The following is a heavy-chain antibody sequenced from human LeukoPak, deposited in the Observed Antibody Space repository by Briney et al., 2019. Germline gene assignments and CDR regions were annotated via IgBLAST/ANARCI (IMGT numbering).Heavy chain of an antibody. CDR1: GFSVNNKY. J-gene: IGHJ4*02. V-gene: IGHV3-53*01. CDR2: LYTAGDT. CDR3: ASGQMFTSGGFDS. D-gene: IGHD6-19*01. Sequence: GGSLRLSCAASGFSVNNKYVAWVRQAPGKGLEWVSVLYTAGDTYYADSVKGRFTISRDNSKNTLSLQMHSLRPEDTALYYCASGQMFTSGGFDSRGQGALVTVSS.